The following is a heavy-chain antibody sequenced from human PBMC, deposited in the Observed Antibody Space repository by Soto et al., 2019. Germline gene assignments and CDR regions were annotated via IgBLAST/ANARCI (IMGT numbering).Heavy chain of an antibody. CDR1: GGSISSSDYS. CDR2: IYHSGST. D-gene: IGHD6-13*01. Sequence: QLQLQESGSGLVKPSQTLSLTCAVSGGSISSSDYSWSWIRQPPGKGLEWIGYIYHSGSTYYNPSLKSRVTTSVDRSKNQFSLKLSSLTAADTAVYHLPRGSRPAAGPYAFDIWGQGTMVTVSS. J-gene: IGHJ3*02. V-gene: IGHV4-30-2*01. CDR3: PRGSRPAAGPYAFDI.